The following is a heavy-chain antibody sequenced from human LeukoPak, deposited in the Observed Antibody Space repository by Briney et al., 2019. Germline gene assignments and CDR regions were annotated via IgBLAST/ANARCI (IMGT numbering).Heavy chain of an antibody. CDR2: ISGSGGST. CDR3: AKSPRLAYCSSTSCYSTKGHYYYYMDV. J-gene: IGHJ6*03. Sequence: GGSLRLSCAASGFTFSSYAMSWVRQAPGKGLEWVSAISGSGGSTYYADSVKGRFTISRDNSKNTLYLQMNSLRAEDTAVYYCAKSPRLAYCSSTSCYSTKGHYYYYMDVWGKGTTVTVSS. D-gene: IGHD2-2*01. CDR1: GFTFSSYA. V-gene: IGHV3-23*01.